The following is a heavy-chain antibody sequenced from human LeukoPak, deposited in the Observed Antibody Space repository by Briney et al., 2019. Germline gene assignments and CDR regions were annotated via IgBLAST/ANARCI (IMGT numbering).Heavy chain of an antibody. V-gene: IGHV1-8*01. CDR1: GYTFTSYD. J-gene: IGHJ4*02. CDR3: ARVGSDYGDYMAY. Sequence: ASVKVSCKASGYTFTSYDINWVRQATGQGLEWMGWMNSISGNTGYAQKFQGRVTMTRDTSINTAYMELSSLRPEDTAVYYCARVGSDYGDYMAYWGQGTLVTVSS. CDR2: MNSISGNT. D-gene: IGHD4-17*01.